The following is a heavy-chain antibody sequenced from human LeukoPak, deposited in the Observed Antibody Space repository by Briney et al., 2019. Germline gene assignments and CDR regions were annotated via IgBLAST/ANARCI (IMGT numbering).Heavy chain of an antibody. V-gene: IGHV1-18*01. D-gene: IGHD2-15*01. Sequence: ASVKVSCKPSGYTFTMYGISCVRQAPGQGLEWVGWISAYNGKTNYAQNLQGRVTITTDTPTSTAYMERTSLRTADTAVYCCASSLRRGYCSGGRCYSRSPLDAFEIWGQGTMVTVSS. J-gene: IGHJ3*02. CDR3: ASSLRRGYCSGGRCYSRSPLDAFEI. CDR1: GYTFTMYG. CDR2: ISAYNGKT.